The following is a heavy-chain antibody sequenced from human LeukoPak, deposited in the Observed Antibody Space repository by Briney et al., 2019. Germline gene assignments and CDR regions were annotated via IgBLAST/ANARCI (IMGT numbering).Heavy chain of an antibody. D-gene: IGHD3-22*01. CDR2: ISSSSSYI. CDR1: GFTFSSYS. J-gene: IGHJ4*02. Sequence: PGGSLRLSCAASGFTFSSYSMNWVRQAPGKGLEWVSSISSSSSYIYYADSVKGRFTISRDNAKNSLYLQMNSLRAEDTAVYYCARENDSSEGCFDYWGQGTLVTVSS. CDR3: ARENDSSEGCFDY. V-gene: IGHV3-21*01.